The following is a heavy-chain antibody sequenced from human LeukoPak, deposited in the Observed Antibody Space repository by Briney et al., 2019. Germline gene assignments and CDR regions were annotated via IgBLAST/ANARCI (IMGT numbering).Heavy chain of an antibody. CDR2: IKQDGSER. CDR1: GFTFRSYW. CDR3: ARGDYYDSTGYLPNFDY. J-gene: IGHJ4*02. Sequence: PGGSLRLSCAASGFTFRSYWMSWVRQAPGKGLEWVANIKQDGSERYYVDSVKGRFTISRDNAKNSLYLQMNSLRAEDTAVYYCARGDYYDSTGYLPNFDYWGQGTLVTVSS. D-gene: IGHD3-22*01. V-gene: IGHV3-7*01.